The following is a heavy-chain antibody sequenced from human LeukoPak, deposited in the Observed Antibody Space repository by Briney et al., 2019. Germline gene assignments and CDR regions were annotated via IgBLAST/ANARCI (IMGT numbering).Heavy chain of an antibody. V-gene: IGHV4-39*01. CDR1: GGSISSSSYY. D-gene: IGHD1-7*01. CDR2: IYYSGST. CDR3: ARGDNWNYGDYFDY. J-gene: IGHJ4*02. Sequence: PSETLSLTCTVSGGSISSSSYYWGWIRQPPGKGLEWIGSIYYSGSTYYNPSLKSRVTISVDTSKNQFSLKLSSVTAADTAVYYCARGDNWNYGDYFDYWGQGTLVTVSS.